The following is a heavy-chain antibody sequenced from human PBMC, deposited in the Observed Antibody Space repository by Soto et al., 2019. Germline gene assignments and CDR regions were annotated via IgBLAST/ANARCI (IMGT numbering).Heavy chain of an antibody. CDR1: GGSISSGGYY. Sequence: SETLSLTCTVSGGSISSGGYYWSWIRQHPGKGLEWIGYIYYSGSTYYNPSLKSRVTISVDTSKNQFSLKLSSVTAADTAVYYCAGQADSSSWYPDYWGQGTLVTVSS. CDR2: IYYSGST. J-gene: IGHJ4*02. D-gene: IGHD6-13*01. V-gene: IGHV4-31*02. CDR3: AGQADSSSWYPDY.